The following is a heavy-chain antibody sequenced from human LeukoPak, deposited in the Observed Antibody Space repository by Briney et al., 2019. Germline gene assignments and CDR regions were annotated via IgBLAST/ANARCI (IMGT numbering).Heavy chain of an antibody. CDR1: GFTFSSYG. J-gene: IGHJ6*02. D-gene: IGHD5-18*01. CDR2: ISYDGSNK. Sequence: PGGSLRLSCAASGFTFSSYGMHWVRQAPGKGLEWVAVISYDGSNKYYADSVKGRFTISRDNSKNTLYLQMNSLRAEDTAVYYCARAWIQLWPAYRSGMDVWGQGTTVTVSS. CDR3: ARAWIQLWPAYRSGMDV. V-gene: IGHV3-30*03.